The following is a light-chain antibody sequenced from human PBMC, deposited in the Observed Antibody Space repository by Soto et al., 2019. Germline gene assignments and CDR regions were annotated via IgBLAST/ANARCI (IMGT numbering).Light chain of an antibody. J-gene: IGLJ7*01. Sequence: QSVLTQPPSASGNPGRPLTFPGFESSPTTGINFVYWYQQLPGTAPKLLFYRNSQRPSGIPDRFSGSKSGTSASLAISGLRSEDEADYYCAAWDDSLGSHAVFGGGTQLTVL. CDR2: RNS. V-gene: IGLV1-47*01. CDR3: AAWDDSLGSHAV. CDR1: SPTTGINF.